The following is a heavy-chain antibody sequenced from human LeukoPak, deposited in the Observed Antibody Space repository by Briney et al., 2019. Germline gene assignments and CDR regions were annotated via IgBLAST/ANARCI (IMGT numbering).Heavy chain of an antibody. D-gene: IGHD5-18*01. CDR1: GYTFTGYY. CDR2: INPNSGGT. V-gene: IGHV1-2*02. Sequence: GASVKVSCKASGYTFTGYYMHWVRQAPGQGLEWMGWINPNSGGTNYAQKFQGRVTMTRDTSISTAYMELSRLRSDDTAVYYCARSGYSYGSPDYYYYYMDVWGKGTTVTVSS. J-gene: IGHJ6*03. CDR3: ARSGYSYGSPDYYYYYMDV.